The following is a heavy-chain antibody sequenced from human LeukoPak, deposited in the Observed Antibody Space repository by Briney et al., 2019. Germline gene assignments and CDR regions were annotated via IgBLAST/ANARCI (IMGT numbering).Heavy chain of an antibody. CDR3: ASEGNEYCGGDCWD. J-gene: IGHJ4*02. CDR2: ISAYNGNA. V-gene: IGHV1-18*01. D-gene: IGHD2-21*02. Sequence: ASVKVSCKASGYTFTSYGISWVRQAPGQGLEWMGWISAYNGNANYAQKLQGRVTMTTDTSTSTAYMELRSLRSDDTAVYYCASEGNEYCGGDCWDWGQGTLVTVSS. CDR1: GYTFTSYG.